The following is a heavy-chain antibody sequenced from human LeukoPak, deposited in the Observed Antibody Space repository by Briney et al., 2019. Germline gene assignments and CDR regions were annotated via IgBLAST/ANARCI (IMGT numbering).Heavy chain of an antibody. CDR1: GYTFTGYY. J-gene: IGHJ4*02. V-gene: IGHV1-2*02. D-gene: IGHD3-10*01. CDR3: ARVGPYGSASSLFDY. CDR2: INPNSGGT. Sequence: ASVKVSCKASGYTFTGYYMHWVRQAPGQGLEWMGWINPNSGGTNYAQKFQGRVTMTRDTSISTAYMELSRLRSDDTAVYYCARVGPYGSASSLFDYWGQGTLVTVSS.